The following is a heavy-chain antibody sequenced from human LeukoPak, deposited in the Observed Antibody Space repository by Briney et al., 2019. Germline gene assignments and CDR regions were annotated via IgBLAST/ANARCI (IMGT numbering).Heavy chain of an antibody. CDR1: GFTFSSYG. CDR3: AKESGPYFDSSSAFDI. D-gene: IGHD3-22*01. CDR2: ISYDGSNK. Sequence: GGSLRLSCAASGFTFSSYGMHWVRQAPGKGLEWVALISYDGSNKYFADSVKGRFTTSRDNSKNTLYLQMNSLRAEDTAVYYCAKESGPYFDSSSAFDIWGQGTVVTVSS. J-gene: IGHJ3*02. V-gene: IGHV3-30*18.